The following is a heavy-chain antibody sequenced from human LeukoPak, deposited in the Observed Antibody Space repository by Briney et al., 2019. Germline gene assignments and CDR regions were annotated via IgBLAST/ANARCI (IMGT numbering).Heavy chain of an antibody. J-gene: IGHJ4*02. CDR2: ISYDGSNK. Sequence: GGSLRLSCAAPGFTFSSYAMHWVRQAPGKGLEWVAVISYDGSNKYYADSVKGRFTISRDNSKNTLYLQMNSLRAEDTAVYYCARDRAVVTIFGVVGYWGQGTLVTVSS. V-gene: IGHV3-30*04. CDR3: ARDRAVVTIFGVVGY. CDR1: GFTFSSYA. D-gene: IGHD3-3*01.